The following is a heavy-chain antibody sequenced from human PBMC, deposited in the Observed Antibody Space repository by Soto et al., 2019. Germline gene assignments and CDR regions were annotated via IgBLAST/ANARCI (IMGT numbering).Heavy chain of an antibody. CDR2: IKSKTDGGTT. Sequence: GGSPRLSCAASGFTFSNAWMSWVRQAPGKGLEWVGRIKSKTDGGTTDYAAPVKGRFTISRDDSKNTLYLQMNSLKTEDTAVYYCTTGAAWQWPADIWGQGTIVTVSS. D-gene: IGHD6-19*01. J-gene: IGHJ3*02. CDR1: GFTFSNAW. CDR3: TTGAAWQWPADI. V-gene: IGHV3-15*01.